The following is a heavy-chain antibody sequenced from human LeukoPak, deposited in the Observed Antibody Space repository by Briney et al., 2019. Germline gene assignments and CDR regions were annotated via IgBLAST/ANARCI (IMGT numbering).Heavy chain of an antibody. CDR1: GGSISSYY. V-gene: IGHV4-59*08. J-gene: IGHJ3*02. Sequence: SETLSLTCTVSGGSISSYYWSWIRQPPGKGLEWIGYIYYSGSTNYNPSLKSRVTISVDTSKNQFSLKLSSVTAAVTAVYYCARHRESGYYGDDAFDIWGQGTMVTVSS. CDR2: IYYSGST. D-gene: IGHD3-22*01. CDR3: ARHRESGYYGDDAFDI.